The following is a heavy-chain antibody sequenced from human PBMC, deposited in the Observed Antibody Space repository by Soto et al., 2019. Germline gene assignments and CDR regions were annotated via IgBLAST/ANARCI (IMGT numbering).Heavy chain of an antibody. CDR3: ARDQGDRSGGSCYFYYFDY. J-gene: IGHJ4*02. Sequence: GGSLRLSCVGSGFTFNNYAMHWVRQGPGKGLEWVAVISYDGRNKYYADSVKGRFTISRGNSKNTLYLQMNSLRTEDTAAYYCARDQGDRSGGSCYFYYFDYWGQGTLVAVS. D-gene: IGHD2-15*01. CDR2: ISYDGRNK. CDR1: GFTFNNYA. V-gene: IGHV3-30*04.